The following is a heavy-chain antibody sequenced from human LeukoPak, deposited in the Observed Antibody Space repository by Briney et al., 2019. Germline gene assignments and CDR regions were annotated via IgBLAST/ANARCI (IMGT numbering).Heavy chain of an antibody. CDR2: IMPISGTA. V-gene: IGHV1-69*06. CDR1: GGTFSSYD. J-gene: IGHJ6*03. CDR3: ARPYSYYIDV. Sequence: ASVKVSCKASGGTFSSYDISWVRQAPGQGLEWMGGIMPISGTANYAQKFQGRVTITADKPTNTAYMELSSLRSEDTAVYYCARPYSYYIDVWGKGTTVTVSS.